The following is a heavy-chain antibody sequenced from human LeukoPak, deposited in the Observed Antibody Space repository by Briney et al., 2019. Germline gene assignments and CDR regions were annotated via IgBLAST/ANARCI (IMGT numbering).Heavy chain of an antibody. D-gene: IGHD6-6*01. J-gene: IGHJ4*02. V-gene: IGHV3-23*01. CDR3: AKDLMSSSAPFDY. CDR1: GFTFSSYA. CDR2: ISGSGGST. Sequence: GGSLRLSCAASGFTFSSYAMSWVRQAPGKGLEWVSAISGSGGSTYYADSVKGRFAISRDNSKNTLYLQMNSLRAEDTAVYYCAKDLMSSSAPFDYWGQGTLVTVSS.